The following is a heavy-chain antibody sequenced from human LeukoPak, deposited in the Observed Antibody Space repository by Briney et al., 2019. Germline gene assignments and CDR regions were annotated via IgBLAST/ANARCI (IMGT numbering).Heavy chain of an antibody. J-gene: IGHJ6*02. CDR2: ISAYNGNT. D-gene: IGHD5-24*01. Sequence: VASVKVSCKASGYTFTSYGISRVRQAPGQGLEWMGWISAYNGNTNYAQKLQGRVTMTTDTSTSTAYMELRSLRSDDTAVYYCARDQEMGYYYGMDVWGQGTTVTVSS. CDR3: ARDQEMGYYYGMDV. CDR1: GYTFTSYG. V-gene: IGHV1-18*01.